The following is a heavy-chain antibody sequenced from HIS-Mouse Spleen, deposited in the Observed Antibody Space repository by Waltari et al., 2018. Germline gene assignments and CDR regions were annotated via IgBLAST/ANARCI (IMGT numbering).Heavy chain of an antibody. J-gene: IGHJ2*01. V-gene: IGHV4-39*07. Sequence: QLQLQESGPGLVKPSKTLSHTCTVSGCTISSNSYYWGGIRQPPGKGLEWIGSIYYSGSTYYNPSLKSRVTISVDTSKNQFSLKLSSVTAADTAVYYCAREIPYSSSWYDWYFDLWGRGTLVTVSS. D-gene: IGHD6-13*01. CDR3: AREIPYSSSWYDWYFDL. CDR2: IYYSGST. CDR1: GCTISSNSYY.